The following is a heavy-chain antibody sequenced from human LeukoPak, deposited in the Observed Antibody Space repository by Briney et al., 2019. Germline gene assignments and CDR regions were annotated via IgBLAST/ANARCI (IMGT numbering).Heavy chain of an antibody. D-gene: IGHD3-9*01. V-gene: IGHV4-34*01. CDR3: ARGPNLLRYFDWFPDY. J-gene: IGHJ4*02. Sequence: SETLSPTCAVYGGSFSGYYWSWIRQPPGKGLEWIGEINHSGSTNYNPSLKSRVTISVDTSKNQFSLKLSSVTAADTAVYYCARGPNLLRYFDWFPDYWGQGTLVTVSS. CDR1: GGSFSGYY. CDR2: INHSGST.